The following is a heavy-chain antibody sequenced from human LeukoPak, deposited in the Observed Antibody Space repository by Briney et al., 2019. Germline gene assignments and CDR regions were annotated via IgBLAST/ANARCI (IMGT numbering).Heavy chain of an antibody. CDR2: IWFDGSNE. D-gene: IGHD3-3*01. Sequence: GGSLRLSCTASGFNFSYYAMHWVRQAPGKGLAWVALIWFDGSNEYYVDSVKGRFTISRDNAKNSLYLQMNSLRAEDTAVYYCARVNDFWSGSYYYYYYGMDVWGQGTTVTVSS. V-gene: IGHV3-33*01. CDR1: GFNFSYYA. J-gene: IGHJ6*02. CDR3: ARVNDFWSGSYYYYYYGMDV.